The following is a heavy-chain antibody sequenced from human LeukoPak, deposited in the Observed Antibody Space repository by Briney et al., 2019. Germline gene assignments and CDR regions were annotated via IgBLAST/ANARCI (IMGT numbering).Heavy chain of an antibody. V-gene: IGHV3-66*01. CDR2: IYSGGST. Sequence: GGSLRLSCAASGFTVGSNYMNWVRQAPGKGFEWVSSIYSGGSTDYADSVKGRFTISRDNAKNSLYLQMNSLRVDDTAVYYCARDRGYSTFDYWGQGTLVTVSS. CDR3: ARDRGYSTFDY. D-gene: IGHD4-23*01. CDR1: GFTVGSNY. J-gene: IGHJ4*02.